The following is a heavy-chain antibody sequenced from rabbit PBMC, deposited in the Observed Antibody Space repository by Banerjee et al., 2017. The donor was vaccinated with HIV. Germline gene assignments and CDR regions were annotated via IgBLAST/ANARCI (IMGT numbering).Heavy chain of an antibody. CDR1: GFDPSSSYY. Sequence: QEQLEESGGGLVQPEGSLTLTCKVAGFDPSSSYYMCWVRQAPGKGLEWIACIYAGSSGTTYYANWAKGRFTISKTSSTTVTLQMTSLTAADTATYFCARGTYGYGGYAGSNLWGQGTLVTVS. V-gene: IGHV1S45*01. CDR3: ARGTYGYGGYAGSNL. D-gene: IGHD4-2*01. J-gene: IGHJ4*01. CDR2: IYAGSSGTT.